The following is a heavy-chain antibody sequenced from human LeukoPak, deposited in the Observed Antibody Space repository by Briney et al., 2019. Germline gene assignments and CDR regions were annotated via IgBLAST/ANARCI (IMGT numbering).Heavy chain of an antibody. Sequence: PGGSLRLSCAASGLTLSGSAMQWVRQAPGKGLEWVGRIRSEAENSATALAASVKGRFTVSRDDSKNMVYLQLDSLKAEDTAVYYCAKPLPGVRTEHALDIWGRGTLVTVAS. CDR3: AKPLPGVRTEHALDI. V-gene: IGHV3-73*01. D-gene: IGHD3-3*01. CDR1: GLTLSGSA. J-gene: IGHJ3*02. CDR2: IRSEAENSAT.